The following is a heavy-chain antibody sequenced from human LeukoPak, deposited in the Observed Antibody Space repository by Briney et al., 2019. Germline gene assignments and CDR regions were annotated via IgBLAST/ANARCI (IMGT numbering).Heavy chain of an antibody. CDR2: ISTYNGNT. V-gene: IGHV1-18*01. Sequence: ASVKVSCKASGYTFTTSGISWVRQAPGQGLEWMGWISTYNGNTNYAQKLQGRVTTTTDTSTSTAYMELRSLRSDDTAVYYCARAGHRRYYYDNGYDYWGQGTLVTVSS. J-gene: IGHJ4*02. D-gene: IGHD3-22*01. CDR3: ARAGHRRYYYDNGYDY. CDR1: GYTFTTSG.